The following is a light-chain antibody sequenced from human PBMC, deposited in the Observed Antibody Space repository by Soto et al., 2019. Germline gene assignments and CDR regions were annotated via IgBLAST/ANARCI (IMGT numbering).Light chain of an antibody. CDR1: QTIGTY. V-gene: IGKV1-39*01. J-gene: IGKJ1*01. CDR3: QQRYNTPLT. CDR2: DAS. Sequence: IEGTESPSSLAASVGDRVTITCRASQTIGTYLNWYRHKSGAAPELLIYDASTLQSGVPSRFRGGASGTDFTLTISSLKIDDVATYYCQQRYNTPLTFGQGTKVDIK.